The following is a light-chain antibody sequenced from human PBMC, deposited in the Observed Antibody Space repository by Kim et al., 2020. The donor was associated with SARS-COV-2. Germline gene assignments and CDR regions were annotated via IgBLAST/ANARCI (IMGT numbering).Light chain of an antibody. V-gene: IGKV3-11*01. J-gene: IGKJ4*02. CDR1: QSVSSY. CDR3: QRRRNGTSLYT. Sequence: EIVLTQSPATLSLSPGERATLSCRASQSVSSYLDWYQQKPGQAPRLLIYDASNRDTGIPARFSGSGSGTDFTFTISSLEPEDVAVYYCQRRRNGTSLYTFGGGTKVDIK. CDR2: DAS.